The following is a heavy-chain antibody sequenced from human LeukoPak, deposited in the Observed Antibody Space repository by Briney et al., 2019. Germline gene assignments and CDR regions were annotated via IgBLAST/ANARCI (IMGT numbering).Heavy chain of an antibody. V-gene: IGHV1-69*13. J-gene: IGHJ4*02. CDR2: IIPIFGTA. D-gene: IGHD1-26*01. CDR3: ATGVRSGSYPTTFDY. CDR1: GGTFSSYA. Sequence: GASVKVSRKASGGTFSSYAISWVRQAPGQGLEWMGGIIPIFGTANYAQKFQGRVTITADESTSTAYMELSSLRSEDTAVYYCATGVRSGSYPTTFDYWGQGTLVTVSS.